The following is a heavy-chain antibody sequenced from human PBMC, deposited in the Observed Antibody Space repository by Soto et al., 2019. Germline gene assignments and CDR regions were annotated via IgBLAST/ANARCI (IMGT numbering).Heavy chain of an antibody. CDR3: ATDPVAYYYDSTGGY. D-gene: IGHD3-22*01. J-gene: IGHJ4*02. CDR2: FDPDDGET. V-gene: IGHV1-24*01. Sequence: ASVKVSCKVSGYTLTELSMHWVRQAPGKGLEWMGGFDPDDGETIYAQKFQGRVTMTEATSTDTAYMELSSLRSEDTAVYYWATDPVAYYYDSTGGYCGQGTLGTVSS. CDR1: GYTLTELS.